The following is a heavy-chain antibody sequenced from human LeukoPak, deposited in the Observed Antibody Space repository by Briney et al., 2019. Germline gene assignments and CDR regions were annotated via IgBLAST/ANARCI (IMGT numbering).Heavy chain of an antibody. CDR2: ISPDSNYK. Sequence: GGSLRLSCAASGFTFSTYSMNWLRLAPGKGLEWVSSISPDSNYKYYVDSVKGRFTISRDNAKSSLYLQMNSLRAEDTAVYYCAKAEDYSFDYWGQGTLVTVSS. CDR3: AKAEDYSFDY. V-gene: IGHV3-21*01. J-gene: IGHJ4*02. D-gene: IGHD2-15*01. CDR1: GFTFSTYS.